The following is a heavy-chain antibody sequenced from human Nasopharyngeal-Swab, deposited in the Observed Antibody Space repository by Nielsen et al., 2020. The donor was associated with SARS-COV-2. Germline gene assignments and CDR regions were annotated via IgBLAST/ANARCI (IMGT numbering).Heavy chain of an antibody. CDR1: GRTFSSYA. D-gene: IGHD3-3*01. J-gene: IGHJ5*02. Sequence: VKVSCKASGRTFSSYAISWVGHAPGQRLEWMGGIIPIFGTANYAQKFQGRVTITADESTSTDYMELSSLRSEDTAVYYCSRDNRFLEWLLSGSAVNWFDPWGQGTLVTVSS. CDR2: IIPIFGTA. V-gene: IGHV1-69*13. CDR3: SRDNRFLEWLLSGSAVNWFDP.